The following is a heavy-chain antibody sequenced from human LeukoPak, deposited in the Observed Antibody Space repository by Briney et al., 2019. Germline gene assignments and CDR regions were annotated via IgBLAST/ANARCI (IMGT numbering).Heavy chain of an antibody. V-gene: IGHV5-51*01. CDR3: ARRPSLYCSGGSCYDHGYRFDP. Sequence: GESLKISCKGSGYSFTSYWIGWVRQMPGKGLEWMGIIYPGDSDTRYSPSFQGQVTISADKSISTAYLQWSSLKASDTAMYYCARRPSLYCSGGSCYDHGYRFDPWGQGTLVTVSS. CDR2: IYPGDSDT. CDR1: GYSFTSYW. J-gene: IGHJ5*02. D-gene: IGHD2-15*01.